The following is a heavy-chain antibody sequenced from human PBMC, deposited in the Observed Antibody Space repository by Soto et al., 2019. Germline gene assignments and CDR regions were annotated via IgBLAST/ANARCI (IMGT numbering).Heavy chain of an antibody. CDR1: GFTFRSNA. CDR2: VSFDGSNQ. V-gene: IGHV3-30*18. CDR3: AKDVPGWGDHKNPEGY. Sequence: GGSLRLSCAASGFTFRSNAMHWVRQAPGKGLEWVAVVSFDGSNQYYADSVKGRFTISKDNSNNTLYLQMNNLRTEDTAVYYCAKDVPGWGDHKNPEGYWGQGTLVTVSS. J-gene: IGHJ4*02. D-gene: IGHD3-10*01.